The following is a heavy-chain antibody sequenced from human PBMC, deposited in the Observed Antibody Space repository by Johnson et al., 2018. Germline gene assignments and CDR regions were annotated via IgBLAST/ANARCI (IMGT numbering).Heavy chain of an antibody. CDR3: ARDRGYCSGGSCYFDAFDI. D-gene: IGHD2-15*01. CDR2: SRHSGSI. V-gene: IGHV3-9*01. J-gene: IGHJ3*02. Sequence: SRHSGSIGYADSVTGRFTFFRDNAKNTLYLQMNSLRAEDTAVYYCARDRGYCSGGSCYFDAFDIWGQGTMVTVSS.